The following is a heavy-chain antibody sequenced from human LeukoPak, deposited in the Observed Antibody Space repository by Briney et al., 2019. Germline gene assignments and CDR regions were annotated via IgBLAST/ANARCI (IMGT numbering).Heavy chain of an antibody. V-gene: IGHV4-38-2*02. CDR2: IYHSGST. J-gene: IGHJ5*02. CDR1: GYSISSGYY. CDR3: ARDLSNYYGSGLFDP. Sequence: SETLSLTCTVSGYSISSGYYWGWIRQPPGKGLEWIGSIYHSGSTYYNPSLKSRVTMSVDTSKNQFSLKLSSVTAADTAVYYCARDLSNYYGSGLFDPWGQGTLVTVSS. D-gene: IGHD3-10*01.